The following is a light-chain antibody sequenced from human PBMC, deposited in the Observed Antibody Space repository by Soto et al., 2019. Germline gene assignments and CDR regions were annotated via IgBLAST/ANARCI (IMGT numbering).Light chain of an antibody. CDR2: AGS. CDR3: HQRYNHPFT. Sequence: EIQMTQSPSFVSASVGDRVTITCRAARGIYSWLAWYQQKPGTAPKLLIHAGSSFHSEIPSQLRANRFWTNYTLTISGLQREDYGRYYCHQRYNHPFTFGGGTKVEVK. J-gene: IGKJ4*01. CDR1: RGIYSW. V-gene: IGKV1-12*01.